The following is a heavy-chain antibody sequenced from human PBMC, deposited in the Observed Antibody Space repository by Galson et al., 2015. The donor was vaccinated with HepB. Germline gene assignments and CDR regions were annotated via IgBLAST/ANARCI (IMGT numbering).Heavy chain of an antibody. CDR1: GYTFTSYG. D-gene: IGHD3-10*01. CDR2: ISAYNGNT. CDR3: ARTTAMVRGVSSPDY. J-gene: IGHJ4*02. V-gene: IGHV1-18*01. Sequence: SVKVSCKASGYTFTSYGISWVRQAPGQGLERMGWISAYNGNTNYAQKLQGRVTMTTDTSTSTAYMELRSLRSDDTAVYYCARTTAMVRGVSSPDYWGQGTLVTVSS.